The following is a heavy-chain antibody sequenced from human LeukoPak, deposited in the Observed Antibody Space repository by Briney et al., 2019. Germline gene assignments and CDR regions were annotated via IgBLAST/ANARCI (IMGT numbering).Heavy chain of an antibody. D-gene: IGHD3-3*01. CDR2: NCNSSSYI. CDR3: ARDPIRFLEWTSPCSYFDY. CDR1: GVALSILI. Sequence: GESLTHSWSPPGVALSILIMNWVRPPPEGGLEWVGTNCNSSSYIYYADSVTGRFTSSRDNAKNSLYLQMNSLRAEDKAVYYGARDPIRFLEWTSPCSYFDYWGQGTLVTVSS. V-gene: IGHV3-21*01. J-gene: IGHJ4*02.